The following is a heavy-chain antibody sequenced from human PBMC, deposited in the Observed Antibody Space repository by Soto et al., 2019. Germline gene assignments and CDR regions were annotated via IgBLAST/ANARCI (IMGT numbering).Heavy chain of an antibody. CDR3: ARESEQARARVNDFWSGYQRYYYYYYMDV. CDR2: ISSSSSYI. CDR1: GFTFSSYS. Sequence: EVQLVESGGGLVKPGGSLRLSCAASGFTFSSYSMNWVRQAPGKGLEWVSSISSSSSYIYYADSVKGRFTISRDNAKNSLYLQMNSRRAEDTAVYYCARESEQARARVNDFWSGYQRYYYYYYMDVWGKGTTVTVSS. V-gene: IGHV3-21*01. D-gene: IGHD3-3*01. J-gene: IGHJ6*03.